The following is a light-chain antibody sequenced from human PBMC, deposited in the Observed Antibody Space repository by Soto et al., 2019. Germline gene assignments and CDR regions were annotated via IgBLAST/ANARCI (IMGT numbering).Light chain of an antibody. V-gene: IGKV3-15*01. CDR2: DAS. CDR3: QQYNIWPIP. Sequence: EIVFTQSPSTLSVSPGERATLSCRASQSVSGDLAWYHHKPGQAPRLLIYDASTRALDTPARFAGSGAGTEFTLTISSLQSEDFAVYFCQQYNIWPIPFGQGTRLAI. J-gene: IGKJ5*01. CDR1: QSVSGD.